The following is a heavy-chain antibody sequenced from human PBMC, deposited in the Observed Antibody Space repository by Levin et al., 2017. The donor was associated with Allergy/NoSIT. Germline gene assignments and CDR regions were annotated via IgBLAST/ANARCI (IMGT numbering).Heavy chain of an antibody. CDR1: GFTFSSYG. Sequence: GESLKISCAASGFTFSSYGMNWVRQAPGKGLEWVAVISSDGSNKYYGDSVKGRFIISRDNSKNALDLQMNSLRTEDTAVYYCAKGRAEQWLRGAFDIWGQGTMVTVSS. CDR3: AKGRAEQWLRGAFDI. D-gene: IGHD6-19*01. V-gene: IGHV3-30*18. J-gene: IGHJ3*02. CDR2: ISSDGSNK.